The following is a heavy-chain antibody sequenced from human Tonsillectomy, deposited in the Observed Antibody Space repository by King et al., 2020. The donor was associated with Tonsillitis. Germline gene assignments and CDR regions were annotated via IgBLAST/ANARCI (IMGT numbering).Heavy chain of an antibody. CDR1: GGYISTSDYY. J-gene: IGHJ1*01. Sequence: QLQESGPGLVRPSETLSLTCTVSGGYISTSDYYWPWIRRPPGKGLEWIGFVSHSGSTYYNPAFESRFTISSDTSKNQFSLKVTSVTAADTAVYYCARGHESSGYYYDHWGQGILVTVSS. V-gene: IGHV4-30-4*01. CDR3: ARGHESSGYYYDH. CDR2: VSHSGST. D-gene: IGHD3-22*01.